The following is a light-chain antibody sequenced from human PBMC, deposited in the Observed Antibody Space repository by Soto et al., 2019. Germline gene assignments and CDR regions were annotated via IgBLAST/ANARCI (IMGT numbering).Light chain of an antibody. J-gene: IGLJ2*01. CDR2: KDS. V-gene: IGLV3-27*01. CDR3: YSAADNQMV. CDR1: IVAKKC. Sequence: SYELTQPSSVSVSPGQTARITCSGDIVAKKCTRWFQQKPGQAPVLLIYKDSERPSWIPERFSGSSSGTTVTLTINGAQVEDEADYFCYSAADNQMVFGGGTKVTVL.